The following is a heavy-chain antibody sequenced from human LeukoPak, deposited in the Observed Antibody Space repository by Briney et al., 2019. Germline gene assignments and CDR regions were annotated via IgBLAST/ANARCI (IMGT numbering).Heavy chain of an antibody. J-gene: IGHJ4*02. CDR3: AKDMGSGYYYDPFDY. CDR1: GFTSDDYA. D-gene: IGHD3-22*01. Sequence: PGRSLRLSCAASGFTSDDYAMHSVRPAPGEGLGWVSGISWNSGSIGSADSVKGRFTISRDNAKNSLYLQMNSLRAEDTALYYCAKDMGSGYYYDPFDYWGQGTLVTVSS. V-gene: IGHV3-9*02. CDR2: ISWNSGSI.